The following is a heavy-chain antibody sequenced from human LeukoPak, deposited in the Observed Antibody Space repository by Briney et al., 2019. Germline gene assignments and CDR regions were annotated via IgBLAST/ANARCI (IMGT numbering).Heavy chain of an antibody. D-gene: IGHD2-21*02. Sequence: PSQTLSLTCTVSGGSISSGGYYWSWIRQHPGKGLEWIGYIYYSGSTYYNPSLKSRVTISVDTSKNQFSLKLSSVTAADTAVYYCARAVYCGGDCYLAFDCWGQGTLVTVSS. V-gene: IGHV4-31*03. CDR1: GGSISSGGYY. CDR3: ARAVYCGGDCYLAFDC. CDR2: IYYSGST. J-gene: IGHJ4*02.